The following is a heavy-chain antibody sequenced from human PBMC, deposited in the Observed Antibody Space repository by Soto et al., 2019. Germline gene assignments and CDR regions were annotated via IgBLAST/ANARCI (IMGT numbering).Heavy chain of an antibody. V-gene: IGHV4-59*01. Sequence: QVQLQESGPGLVKPSETLSLTCTVSGGSISSYYWSWIRQPPGKGLEWIGYIYHSGSTNYNPSLKSRVTISVDTSKIPFSLKLTSVTAADSAVYYGARVAYSDSSGYYYFDYWVQRTLVTVSS. J-gene: IGHJ4*02. CDR3: ARVAYSDSSGYYYFDY. CDR2: IYHSGST. CDR1: GGSISSYY. D-gene: IGHD3-22*01.